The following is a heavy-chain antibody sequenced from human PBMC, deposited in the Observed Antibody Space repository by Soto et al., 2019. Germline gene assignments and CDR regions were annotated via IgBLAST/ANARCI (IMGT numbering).Heavy chain of an antibody. CDR2: IYTSENS. CDR3: ARLWFGKPPGYLDY. Sequence: QVQLQESGPGLVKPSETLSLTCSVSGGSIRNYYWNWIRQPAGKGLEWIGRIYTSENSDYNPSLKSRVTMSADTSKNQLSLRLSSVTAADSAVYYCARLWFGKPPGYLDYWGQGIRVTISS. J-gene: IGHJ4*02. V-gene: IGHV4-4*07. D-gene: IGHD3-10*01. CDR1: GGSIRNYY.